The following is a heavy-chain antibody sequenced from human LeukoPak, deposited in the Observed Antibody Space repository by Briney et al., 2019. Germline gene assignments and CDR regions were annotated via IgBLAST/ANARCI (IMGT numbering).Heavy chain of an antibody. Sequence: GGSLRLSCAASGFTSSDYWMNWVRQAPGKGLEWVANMKEDGSEKYCVDCVKGRFTISRDNAKNSLYLQMNSLRVEDTAVYYCARGPNYGSRSDYFDYCGQGTLATVSS. V-gene: IGHV3-7*03. J-gene: IGHJ4*02. CDR2: MKEDGSEK. D-gene: IGHD3-10*01. CDR1: GFTSSDYW. CDR3: ARGPNYGSRSDYFDY.